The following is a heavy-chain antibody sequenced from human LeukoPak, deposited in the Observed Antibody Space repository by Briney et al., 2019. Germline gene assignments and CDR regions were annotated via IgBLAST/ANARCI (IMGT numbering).Heavy chain of an antibody. CDR2: ISGGGFGT. CDR1: GFTFSTFA. Sequence: GGSLRLSCAAPGFTFSTFAMNWVRQAPGKGLEWVSSISGGGFGTYYADSVKGRFTISRDNSKNTLYLQMSNLRAEDTAVYYCAKATLSIGWYAWGQGTLVTVSS. D-gene: IGHD6-19*01. V-gene: IGHV3-23*01. CDR3: AKATLSIGWYA. J-gene: IGHJ4*02.